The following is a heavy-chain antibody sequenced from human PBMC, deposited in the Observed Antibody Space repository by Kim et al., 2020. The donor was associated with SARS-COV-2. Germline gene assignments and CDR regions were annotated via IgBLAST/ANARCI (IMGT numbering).Heavy chain of an antibody. D-gene: IGHD1-26*01. CDR2: T. CDR3: ARDSGVGALDY. V-gene: IGHV1-46*01. Sequence: TSYAQKFQGRVTMTRDTSTSTVYMELSSLRSEDTAVYYCARDSGVGALDYWGQGTLVTVSS. J-gene: IGHJ4*02.